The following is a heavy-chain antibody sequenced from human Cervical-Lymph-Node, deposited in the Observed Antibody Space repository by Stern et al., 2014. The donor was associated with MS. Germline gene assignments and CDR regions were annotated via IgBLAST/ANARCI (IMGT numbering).Heavy chain of an antibody. D-gene: IGHD6-13*01. J-gene: IGHJ6*02. CDR1: GYSFTSYW. CDR2: IYPGDSDT. V-gene: IGHV5-51*01. Sequence: EVQLVESGAEVKKPGESLKISCKGSGYSFTSYWIGWVRQMPGKGLEWMGIIYPGDSDTRYSPSFQGQVTISADKSISTAYLQWSSLKASDTAMYYCARQVAAGTRYYYYYGMDVWGQGTTVTVSS. CDR3: ARQVAAGTRYYYYYGMDV.